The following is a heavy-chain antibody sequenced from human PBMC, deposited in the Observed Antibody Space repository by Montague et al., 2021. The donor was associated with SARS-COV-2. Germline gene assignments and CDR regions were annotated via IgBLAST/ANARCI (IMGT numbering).Heavy chain of an antibody. Sequence: SETLSLTCIVSGGSTNYYYWSWIRQSPGKGLEWIGYMYYSGSTNYNPSLKSRVTMSIDRSKNQFPLKLRSVTAADTAVYYCARAVSVRRAVNWFDPWGQGTLVTVSS. V-gene: IGHV4-59*01. CDR1: GGSTNYYY. CDR3: ARAVSVRRAVNWFDP. CDR2: MYYSGST. J-gene: IGHJ5*02. D-gene: IGHD3-10*01.